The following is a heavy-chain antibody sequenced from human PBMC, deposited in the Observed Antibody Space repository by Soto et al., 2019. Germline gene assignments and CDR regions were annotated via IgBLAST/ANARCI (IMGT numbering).Heavy chain of an antibody. D-gene: IGHD5-12*01. Sequence: QVHLQESGPGLLKPSETPSLTCSVSGGPIRSYYLSWVRQAPGKGLEWIAYIAYTGITGYNPSLRSRVTISGDTSQNVFSLKMTSVTAADTAVYYCPREGFSGYEALDYWGQGILVTVSS. V-gene: IGHV4-59*01. J-gene: IGHJ4*02. CDR2: IAYTGIT. CDR1: GGPIRSYY. CDR3: PREGFSGYEALDY.